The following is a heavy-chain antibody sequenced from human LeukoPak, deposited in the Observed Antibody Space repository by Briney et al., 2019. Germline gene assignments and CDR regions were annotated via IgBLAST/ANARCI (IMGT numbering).Heavy chain of an antibody. CDR1: GDSVSSNSAA. CDR3: ARDYYYDSSGYLAVNWFDP. J-gene: IGHJ5*02. V-gene: IGHV6-1*01. D-gene: IGHD3-22*01. Sequence: SQTLSLTCAISGDSVSSNSAAWNWIRQSPSRGLEWLGRTYYRSKWYNDYAVSVKSRITINPDTSKNQFSLQLNSVTPEDTAVYYCARDYYYDSSGYLAVNWFDPWGQGTLVTVSS. CDR2: TYYRSKWYN.